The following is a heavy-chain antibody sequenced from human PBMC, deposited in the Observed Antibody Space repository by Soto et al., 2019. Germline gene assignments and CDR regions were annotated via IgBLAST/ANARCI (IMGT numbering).Heavy chain of an antibody. D-gene: IGHD3-10*01. J-gene: IGHJ6*02. CDR3: AREYYGSGSSRGMDV. CDR1: GGSISSGDYY. Sequence: PSETLSLTCTVSGGSISSGDYYWSWIRQPPGKGLEWIGYIYYSGSTYYNPSLKSRVTISVDTSKNQFSLKLSSVTAADTAVYYCAREYYGSGSSRGMDVWGQGTTVTAP. CDR2: IYYSGST. V-gene: IGHV4-30-4*01.